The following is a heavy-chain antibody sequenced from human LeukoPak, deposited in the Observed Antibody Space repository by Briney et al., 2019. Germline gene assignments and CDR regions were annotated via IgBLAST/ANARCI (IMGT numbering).Heavy chain of an antibody. CDR1: GFTFSSYW. CDR3: ARVKNDILTFYYYYYMDV. J-gene: IGHJ6*03. Sequence: GGSLRLSCAASGFTFSSYWMSWVRQAPGKGLEWVANIKQDGSEKYYVDSVKGRFTISRDNAKNSLYLQMNSLRAEDTAVYYCARVKNDILTFYYYYYMDVWGKGTTVTISS. CDR2: IKQDGSEK. D-gene: IGHD3-9*01. V-gene: IGHV3-7*01.